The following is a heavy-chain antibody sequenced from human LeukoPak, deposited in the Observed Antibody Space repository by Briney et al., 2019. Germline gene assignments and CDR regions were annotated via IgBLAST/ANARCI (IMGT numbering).Heavy chain of an antibody. CDR2: IYPSDSKT. Sequence: GESLKISCEGSGYSFSTYWIGWVRQMPGKGLEWMGIIYPSDSKTRYSPSFQGQVTISADKYITTAYLQWSSLKASDTAMYYCARLGGSYGIDYWGQGTLVTVSS. CDR1: GYSFSTYW. D-gene: IGHD1-26*01. V-gene: IGHV5-51*01. CDR3: ARLGGSYGIDY. J-gene: IGHJ4*02.